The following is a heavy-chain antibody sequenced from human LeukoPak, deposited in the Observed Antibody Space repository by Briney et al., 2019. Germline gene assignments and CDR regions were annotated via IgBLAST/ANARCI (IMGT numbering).Heavy chain of an antibody. Sequence: ASVKVSCKASGYTFTSYDINWVRQAPGQGLEWMGWINPNSGGTNYAQKFQGRVTMTRDTSISTAYMELSRLRSDDTAVYYCARGTFQLGYGDHGAAFDIWGQGTMVTVSS. CDR3: ARGTFQLGYGDHGAAFDI. V-gene: IGHV1-2*02. CDR1: GYTFTSYD. J-gene: IGHJ3*02. D-gene: IGHD4-17*01. CDR2: INPNSGGT.